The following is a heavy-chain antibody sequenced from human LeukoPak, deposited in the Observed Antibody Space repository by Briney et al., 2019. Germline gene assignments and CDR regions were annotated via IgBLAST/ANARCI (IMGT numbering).Heavy chain of an antibody. J-gene: IGHJ5*02. Sequence: GGSLRLSCATSGFTFGIHYMSWVRQAPGRGPEWISYITGYDGDIAYAGSVKGRFTISRDNAKSFLYLQMNSLRVADTAVYQCVRQAARAGDQWGQGTLVAVSS. CDR3: VRQAARAGDQ. V-gene: IGHV3/OR16-9*01. CDR1: GFTFGIHY. CDR2: ITGYDGDI. D-gene: IGHD6-13*01.